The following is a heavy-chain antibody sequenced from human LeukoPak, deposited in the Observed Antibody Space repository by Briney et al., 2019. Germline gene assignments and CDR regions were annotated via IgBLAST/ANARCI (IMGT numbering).Heavy chain of an antibody. CDR3: ARVYYYGSGSYYNLQNNWFDP. Sequence: ASVKVSCKASGYTFTGQYMHWVRQAPGQGLEWMGWINPNSGGTNYAQKFQGRVTMTRDTSISTAYMELSRLRSDDTAVYYCARVYYYGSGSYYNLQNNWFDPWGQGTLVTVSS. CDR2: INPNSGGT. CDR1: GYTFTGQY. D-gene: IGHD3-10*01. V-gene: IGHV1-2*02. J-gene: IGHJ5*02.